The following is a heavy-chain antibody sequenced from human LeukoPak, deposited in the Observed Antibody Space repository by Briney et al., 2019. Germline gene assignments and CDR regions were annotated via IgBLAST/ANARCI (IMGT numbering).Heavy chain of an antibody. Sequence: GGSLRLSCAASGFTFSSYAMSWVRQAPGKGLEWVAVISYDGSNKYYADSVKGRFTISRDNSKNTLYLQMNSLRAEDTAVYYCARESYSYDFWSGYSGLDYMDVWGKGTTVTVSS. CDR3: ARESYSYDFWSGYSGLDYMDV. V-gene: IGHV3-30*01. J-gene: IGHJ6*03. CDR2: ISYDGSNK. CDR1: GFTFSSYA. D-gene: IGHD3-3*01.